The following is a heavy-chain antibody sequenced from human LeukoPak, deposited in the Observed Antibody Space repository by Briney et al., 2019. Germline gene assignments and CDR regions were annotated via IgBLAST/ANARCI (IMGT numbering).Heavy chain of an antibody. D-gene: IGHD6-19*01. V-gene: IGHV1-8*02. Sequence: ASVTVSCKASGYTFTNYDVNWVRQATGQGLEWMGWMNPNSGNTGYAQKFQGRVTMTRDTSISTAYMELSSLRSEDTAVYYCAREVAGIALFNYWGQGTLVTVSS. CDR1: GYTFTNYD. CDR2: MNPNSGNT. J-gene: IGHJ4*02. CDR3: AREVAGIALFNY.